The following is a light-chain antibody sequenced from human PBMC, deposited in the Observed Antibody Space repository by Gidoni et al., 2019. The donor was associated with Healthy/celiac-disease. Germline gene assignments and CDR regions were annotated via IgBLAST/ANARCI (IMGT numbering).Light chain of an antibody. CDR3: QVWDSSSDHVV. Sequence: SYLLTRPPPCPWAPGQTARITCGGNNIGSKSVHWYQQKPGQAPVLVVYDDSDRPSGIPERFSGSNSGNTATLTISRVEAGDEADYYCQVWDSSSDHVVFGGGTKLTVL. CDR1: NIGSKS. CDR2: DDS. V-gene: IGLV3-21*02. J-gene: IGLJ2*01.